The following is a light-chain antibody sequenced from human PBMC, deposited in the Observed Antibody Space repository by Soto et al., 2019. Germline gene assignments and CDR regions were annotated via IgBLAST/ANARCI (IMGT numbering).Light chain of an antibody. CDR3: QQYNNLPHT. Sequence: EIVMTQSPATLSVSPGERATLSCRASQSVSSNLAWYQQKPGQAPRLLIYGASTRATGIPARFSGSGSGTDFTLTISSLQSEDFAVYYCQQYNNLPHTFSQGTKLEIK. V-gene: IGKV3-15*01. CDR2: GAS. J-gene: IGKJ2*01. CDR1: QSVSSN.